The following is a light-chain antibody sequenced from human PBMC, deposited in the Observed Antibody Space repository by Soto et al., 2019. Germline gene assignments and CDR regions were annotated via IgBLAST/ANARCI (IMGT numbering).Light chain of an antibody. J-gene: IGKJ4*01. CDR1: QSVSSY. V-gene: IGKV3-11*01. CDR3: QQRFSWPPLT. CDR2: DAS. Sequence: EIVLTQSPATLSLSPGERATLSCRASQSVSSYLAWYQQKPGQAPRRLIYDASNRATGIPARFSGSGSGTDFTLSISSLEPEDFAVYYCQQRFSWPPLTFGGGTKVEIK.